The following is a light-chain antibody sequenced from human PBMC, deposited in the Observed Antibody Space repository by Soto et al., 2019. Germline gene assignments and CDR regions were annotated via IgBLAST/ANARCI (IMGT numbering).Light chain of an antibody. Sequence: SYELTQPPSVSVAPGQTARFTCGGNNIGSRSVHWYQQKPGRAPELVVYDDSDRPSGIPERFSGSNSGNTATLTIRRVEAGDEADYYCQVWDISSDHWVFGGGTKLTVL. CDR2: DDS. V-gene: IGLV3-21*02. J-gene: IGLJ3*02. CDR3: QVWDISSDHWV. CDR1: NIGSRS.